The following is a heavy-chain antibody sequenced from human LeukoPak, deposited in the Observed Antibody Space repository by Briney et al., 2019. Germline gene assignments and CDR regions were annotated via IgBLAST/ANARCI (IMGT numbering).Heavy chain of an antibody. J-gene: IGHJ5*02. Sequence: GGSLRLSCTASGFTFGDYATSWFRQAPGKGLEWVGFIRSKAYGGTTEYAASVKGRFTISRDDSKSIAYLQMNSLKTEDTAVYYCTRDEGPYYDILTGYPQGFDPWGQGTLVTVSS. CDR3: TRDEGPYYDILTGYPQGFDP. V-gene: IGHV3-49*03. D-gene: IGHD3-9*01. CDR1: GFTFGDYA. CDR2: IRSKAYGGTT.